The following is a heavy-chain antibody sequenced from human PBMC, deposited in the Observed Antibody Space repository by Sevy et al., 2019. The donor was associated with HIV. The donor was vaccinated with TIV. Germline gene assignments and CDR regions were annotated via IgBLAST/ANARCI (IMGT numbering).Heavy chain of an antibody. D-gene: IGHD6-13*01. J-gene: IGHJ4*02. CDR3: ARVGAAAQIFDS. CDR2: ISAYTGYT. V-gene: IGHV1-18*01. Sequence: ASVKVSCKASGYTLTSYGISWVRQAPGQGLEWMGWISAYTGYTNFAQRFQDTVTMTTDTSTNTAYMDLRSLRSDDTAVYYCARVGAAAQIFDSWGQGTLVTVSS. CDR1: GYTLTSYG.